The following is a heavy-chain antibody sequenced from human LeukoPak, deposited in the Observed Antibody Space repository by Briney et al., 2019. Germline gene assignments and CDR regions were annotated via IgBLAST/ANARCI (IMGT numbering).Heavy chain of an antibody. CDR3: ASSPYCTNGLCYQRKWFDP. CDR2: IYSSGST. J-gene: IGHJ5*02. D-gene: IGHD2-8*01. Sequence: PSETLSLTCTVSGGSINSYYWSWIRQPAGKGLEWIGRIYSSGSTNYNPSLKSRVSMSADTSKNQFSLRLSSVTAADTAVYYCASSPYCTNGLCYQRKWFDPWGRGTLVTVSS. V-gene: IGHV4-4*07. CDR1: GGSINSYY.